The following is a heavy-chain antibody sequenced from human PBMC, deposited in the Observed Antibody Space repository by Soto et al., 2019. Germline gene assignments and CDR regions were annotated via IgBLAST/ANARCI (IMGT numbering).Heavy chain of an antibody. CDR2: ISYSGST. V-gene: IGHV4-39*01. CDR1: GASIGTRNYY. J-gene: IGHJ4*02. CDR3: TSLPAAALDY. D-gene: IGHD6-13*01. Sequence: SETLSLTCTVSGASIGTRNYYWGWTRQPPGKGLEWIASISYSGSTYYNPSLKSRVSISVDTSKNQFSLKVSSVTAADTAVYYCTSLPAAALDYWGQGTLVTVSS.